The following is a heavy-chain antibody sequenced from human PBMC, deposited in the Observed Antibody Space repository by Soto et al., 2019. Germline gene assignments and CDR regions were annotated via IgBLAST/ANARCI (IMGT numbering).Heavy chain of an antibody. CDR1: RFSFSSYA. CDR2: ISFDGTNE. D-gene: IGHD3-9*01. V-gene: IGHV3-30-3*01. Sequence: QEQLMESGGGVVQPGTSLRLSCTASRFSFSSYAIHWVRQAPGKGLDWVALISFDGTNEFYADSVQGRFRVSRDNSRNTVWLQMSSLTTDDTALYYCTRRATGYFDLWGQGTLVTVSS. J-gene: IGHJ4*02. CDR3: TRRATGYFDL.